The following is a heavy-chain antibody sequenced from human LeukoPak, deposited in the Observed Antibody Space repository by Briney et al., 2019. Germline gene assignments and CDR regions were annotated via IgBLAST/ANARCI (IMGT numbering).Heavy chain of an antibody. CDR3: SIAVAGTSDYFDY. CDR1: GYSFTSYW. V-gene: IGHV5-10-1*01. CDR2: IDPSDSYT. J-gene: IGHJ4*02. D-gene: IGHD6-19*01. Sequence: GESLRLSCKGSGYSFTSYWISWVRQMPGKGLEWMSRIDPSDSYTNYSPSFQGHVTISPDKSISTAYLQWSSLKASDTAMYYCSIAVAGTSDYFDYWRQGTLVTVSS.